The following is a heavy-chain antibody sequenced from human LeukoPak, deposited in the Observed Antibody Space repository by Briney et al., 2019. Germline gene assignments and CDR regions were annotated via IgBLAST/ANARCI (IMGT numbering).Heavy chain of an antibody. CDR3: VRGGGAFCGNDCYRNFDY. D-gene: IGHD2-21*02. CDR2: IYSGGSA. Sequence: GGSLRLSCAASGFAVSSNYMSWVRQSAGKGLEWVSTIYSGGSAYYADSLKGRFTIARDNSKNTVSLQMNSLRVEDTAVYFCVRGGGAFCGNDCYRNFDYWGQGTLVTVSS. CDR1: GFAVSSNY. V-gene: IGHV3-66*01. J-gene: IGHJ4*02.